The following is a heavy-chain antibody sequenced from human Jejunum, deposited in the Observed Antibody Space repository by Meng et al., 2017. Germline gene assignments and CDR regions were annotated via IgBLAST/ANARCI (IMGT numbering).Heavy chain of an antibody. CDR1: GFTFGGFA. CDR2: ISFDGSNK. Sequence: GQLVGSGGGVVQLGRSLSLSCAASGFTFGGFAMVWVRQAPGKGLEWAAVISFDGSNKFYGDSVKGRFTVSRDNSKNTLYLQMDSLRVDDTAVYYCARAYYDGSGRFDFWGQGTLVTVSS. V-gene: IGHV3-30*01. D-gene: IGHD3-22*01. CDR3: ARAYYDGSGRFDF. J-gene: IGHJ4*02.